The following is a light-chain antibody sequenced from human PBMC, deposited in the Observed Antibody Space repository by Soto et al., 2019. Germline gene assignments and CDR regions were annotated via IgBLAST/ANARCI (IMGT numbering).Light chain of an antibody. CDR1: QGISNY. CDR2: DAA. Sequence: DIQMPQSPSSLSASVGDRVTITFRAGQGISNYLAWSQQQPGKAPKPLIYDAASLRSAVPSKFSGSGFGTEFTLTISSLRPEDVATYYYQQNSTYPITFGQATQLEI. CDR3: QQNSTYPIT. V-gene: IGKV1-16*02. J-gene: IGKJ5*01.